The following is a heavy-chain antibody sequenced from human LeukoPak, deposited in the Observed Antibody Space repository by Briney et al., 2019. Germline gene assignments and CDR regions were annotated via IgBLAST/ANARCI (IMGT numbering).Heavy chain of an antibody. J-gene: IGHJ3*02. D-gene: IGHD6-19*01. V-gene: IGHV3-7*01. CDR2: IKQDGSEK. CDR3: ATAPGSGWYEDAFDI. CDR1: GFTFSSYW. Sequence: GGSLRLSCAASGFTFSSYWMSWVRQAPGKGLEWVANIKQDGSEKYYVDSVKVRFTISRDNAKNSLYLQMNSLRAEDTAVYYCATAPGSGWYEDAFDIWGQGTMVTVSS.